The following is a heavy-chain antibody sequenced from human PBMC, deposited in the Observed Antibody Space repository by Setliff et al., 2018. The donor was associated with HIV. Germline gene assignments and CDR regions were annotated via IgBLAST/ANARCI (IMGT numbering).Heavy chain of an antibody. CDR1: GGSITSYY. V-gene: IGHV4-59*08. D-gene: IGHD3-10*01. CDR2: IFDSGTT. J-gene: IGHJ4*02. CDR3: ARQGGYNSPLMV. Sequence: LSLTCTVSGGSITSYYWNWIRQSPGKGLEWIGYIFDSGTTKYNPSVTSRVTISVDASKNQFFLQLISVTAADTAVYYCARQGGYNSPLMVWGQGKLVTAPQ.